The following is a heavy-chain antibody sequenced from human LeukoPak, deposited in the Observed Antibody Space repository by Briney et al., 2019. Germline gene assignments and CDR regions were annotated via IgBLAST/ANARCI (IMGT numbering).Heavy chain of an antibody. Sequence: GGSLRLSCAASGFTFSSYAMHWVRQAPGKGLEWVAVISYDGSNKYYADSVKGRFTISRDNSKNTLYLQMNSLRVEDTAVYYCAKDLSGSNDYWGQGTLVTVSS. D-gene: IGHD6-25*01. V-gene: IGHV3-30*04. CDR3: AKDLSGSNDY. CDR2: ISYDGSNK. CDR1: GFTFSSYA. J-gene: IGHJ4*02.